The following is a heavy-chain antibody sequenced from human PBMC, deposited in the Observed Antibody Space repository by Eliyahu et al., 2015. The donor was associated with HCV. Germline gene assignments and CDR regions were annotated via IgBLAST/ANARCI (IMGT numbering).Heavy chain of an antibody. V-gene: IGHV3-21*01. CDR3: ARINSYYDILTTYEDRYFDY. Sequence: EVQLVESGGGLVKPGGSLRLSCAASGFTFRSYXMXWVRQAPGXGLEWVXXITGSSNYIYYADSVKGRFTISRDNAKNSLYLQLNSLRAEDTAVYYCARINSYYDILTTYEDRYFDYWGQGTLVTVSS. D-gene: IGHD3-9*01. J-gene: IGHJ4*02. CDR2: ITGSSNYI. CDR1: GFTFRSYX.